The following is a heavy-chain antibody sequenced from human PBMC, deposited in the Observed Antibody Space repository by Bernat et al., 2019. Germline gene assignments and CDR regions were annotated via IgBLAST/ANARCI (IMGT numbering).Heavy chain of an antibody. Sequence: QVQLVQSGAEVKKPGASVKVSCKTSGYTFVDYGVSWVWQAPGQGIEWMGWISAYNGNTNYEQKFQDRVTMTTDTSTRTAYMELRSLRSDETAVYYCARDKRSNWIQPYYYYSGMDVSGQGTTVTVS. V-gene: IGHV1-18*01. CDR3: ARDKRSNWIQPYYYYSGMDV. J-gene: IGHJ6*02. CDR1: GYTFVDYG. CDR2: ISAYNGNT. D-gene: IGHD5-18*01.